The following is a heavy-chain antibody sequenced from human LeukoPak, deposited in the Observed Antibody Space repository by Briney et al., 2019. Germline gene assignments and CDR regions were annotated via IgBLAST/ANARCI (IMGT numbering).Heavy chain of an antibody. Sequence: ASVKVSCKASGYTFTSYGINWVRQAPGQGLEWMGWINAYNGNTNYAQKLQGRVTMTTDTSTSTAYMELRSLRSDDPAVYYCARGSTYYYDSSGYYSDYWGQGTLVTVSS. CDR2: INAYNGNT. CDR3: ARGSTYYYDSSGYYSDY. D-gene: IGHD3-22*01. CDR1: GYTFTSYG. J-gene: IGHJ4*02. V-gene: IGHV1-18*04.